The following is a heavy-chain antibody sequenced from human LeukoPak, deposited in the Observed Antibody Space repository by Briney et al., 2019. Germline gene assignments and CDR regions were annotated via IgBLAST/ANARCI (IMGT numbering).Heavy chain of an antibody. Sequence: GGSLRLSCAASGFTFSDYYMSWIRQAPGKGLEWVSYISSSGSTIYYADSVKGRFTISRDNAKNSLYLQMNSLRAEDTAVCYCARDDPYDFWSGLQLLDVWGQGTTVTVSS. CDR2: ISSSGSTI. J-gene: IGHJ6*02. V-gene: IGHV3-11*01. CDR1: GFTFSDYY. D-gene: IGHD3-3*01. CDR3: ARDDPYDFWSGLQLLDV.